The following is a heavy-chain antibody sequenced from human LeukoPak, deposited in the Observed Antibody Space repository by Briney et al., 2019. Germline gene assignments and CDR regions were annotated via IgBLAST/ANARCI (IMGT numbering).Heavy chain of an antibody. CDR1: GGSISSGDYY. Sequence: SQTLSLTCTVSGGSISSGDYYWSWIRQPPGKGLGWIGYIYYSGSTYYNPSLRSRVTISVDTSKNQFSLKLSSVTAADTAVYYCATYVIPNWFDPWGQGTLVTVSS. CDR3: ATYVIPNWFDP. D-gene: IGHD2-21*01. J-gene: IGHJ5*02. V-gene: IGHV4-30-4*01. CDR2: IYYSGST.